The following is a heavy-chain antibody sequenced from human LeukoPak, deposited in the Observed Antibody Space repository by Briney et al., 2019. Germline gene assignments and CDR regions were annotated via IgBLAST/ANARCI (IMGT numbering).Heavy chain of an antibody. Sequence: ASVKVSCKASGGTFSSYAISWVRQAPGQGLEWMGGIIPIFGTANYAQKFQGRVTITADESTSTAYMELSSLRSEDTAVYYCARIPDILTDFDYWGQGTLVTVSS. CDR2: IIPIFGTA. J-gene: IGHJ4*02. CDR1: GGTFSSYA. D-gene: IGHD3-9*01. CDR3: ARIPDILTDFDY. V-gene: IGHV1-69*13.